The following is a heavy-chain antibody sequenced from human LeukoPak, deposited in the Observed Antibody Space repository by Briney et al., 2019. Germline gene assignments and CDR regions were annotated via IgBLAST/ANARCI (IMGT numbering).Heavy chain of an antibody. V-gene: IGHV5-51*01. CDR1: GYSVTSYW. Sequence: GESLKISCKGSGYSVTSYWIGWVRQMPGKGLEWMGIIYPGDSDTRYSPSFQGQVTISADKSISTAYLQWSSLKVSDTAMYYCARGSIVGATRNYFDYWGQGTLVTVSS. CDR2: IYPGDSDT. CDR3: ARGSIVGATRNYFDY. J-gene: IGHJ4*02. D-gene: IGHD1-26*01.